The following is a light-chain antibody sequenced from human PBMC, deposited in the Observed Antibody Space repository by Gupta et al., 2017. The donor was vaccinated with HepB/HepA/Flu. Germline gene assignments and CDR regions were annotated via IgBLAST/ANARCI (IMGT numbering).Light chain of an antibody. CDR3: QQSYITPFT. CDR2: TAS. J-gene: IGKJ4*01. V-gene: IGKV1-39*01. CDR1: QSISTC. Sequence: DIQMTQSPFSLSPFVGDRVTITCRASQSISTCLNWYQQKAGRAPKLLIYTASSLESGVPSRFSGSGSGTDFTLTISSLQPEDFATYYCQQSYITPFTFGGGTKVEI.